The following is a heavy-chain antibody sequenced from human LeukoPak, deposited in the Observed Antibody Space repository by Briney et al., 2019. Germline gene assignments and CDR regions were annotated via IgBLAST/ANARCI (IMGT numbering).Heavy chain of an antibody. CDR2: IRYDGSNK. D-gene: IGHD3-10*01. Sequence: AGGSLRLSCAASGFTFSSYGMHWVRQAPGKGLEWVAFIRYDGSNKYYADSVKGRFTISRDNSKNTLYLQMNSLRAEDTAVYYCAKDFFAGSGSSNAFDIWGQGTMVTVSS. CDR3: AKDFFAGSGSSNAFDI. J-gene: IGHJ3*02. V-gene: IGHV3-30*02. CDR1: GFTFSSYG.